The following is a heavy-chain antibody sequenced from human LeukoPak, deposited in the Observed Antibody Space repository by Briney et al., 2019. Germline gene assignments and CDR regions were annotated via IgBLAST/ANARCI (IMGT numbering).Heavy chain of an antibody. V-gene: IGHV4-34*01. CDR1: GGSFSGYS. CDR3: ARASCGGGTCYDSRGWFDP. J-gene: IGHJ5*02. CDR2: INHSGST. Sequence: SETLSLTCAIYGGSFSGYSWSWIRQPPGKGLEWIGEINHSGSTNYNPSLKSRVTISVDTSKNQFSLKLRSVTAADTAVYYCARASCGGGTCYDSRGWFDPWGQGTLVTVSS. D-gene: IGHD2-15*01.